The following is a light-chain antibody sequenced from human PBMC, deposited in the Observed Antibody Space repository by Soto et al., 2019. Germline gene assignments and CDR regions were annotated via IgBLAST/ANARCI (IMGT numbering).Light chain of an antibody. CDR1: NSNSGSNY. CDR2: RNN. CDR3: AAWDDSLSGLYV. V-gene: IGLV1-47*01. Sequence: QSVLTQPPSASGTPGQRVSISCSGSNSNSGSNYVYWYQQLPGTAPKLLIYRNNQRPSGVPDRFSGSKSGTSASLAISGLRSEDEADYYCAAWDDSLSGLYVFGTGTKLTVL. J-gene: IGLJ1*01.